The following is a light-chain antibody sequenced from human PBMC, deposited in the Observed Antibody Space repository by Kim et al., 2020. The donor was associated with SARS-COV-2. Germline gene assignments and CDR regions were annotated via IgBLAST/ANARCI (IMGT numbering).Light chain of an antibody. V-gene: IGLV3-19*01. CDR2: GKN. CDR1: SLRSYY. Sequence: SSELTQDPAVSVALGQTVRITCQGDSLRSYYASWYQQKPGQAPVLVIYGKNNRPSGIPDRFSGSSSGNTASLTITGAQAEDEADYYCNSRDSSGNPPNYVFGTGTQLTVL. CDR3: NSRDSSGNPPNYV. J-gene: IGLJ1*01.